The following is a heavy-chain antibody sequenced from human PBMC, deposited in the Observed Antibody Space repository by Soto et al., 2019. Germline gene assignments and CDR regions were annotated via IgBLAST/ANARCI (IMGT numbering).Heavy chain of an antibody. D-gene: IGHD3-10*01. Sequence: SETLSLTCPVSGGSINNNYWSWIRQPPGRGLEWIGYIFSNGRTNYNPSLETRVAISVDTSKNQLSLKLRSVTAADTAVYYCARGGDNSPWYYSLWGQGTLVTVS. CDR1: GGSINNNY. CDR3: ARGGDNSPWYYSL. CDR2: IFSNGRT. V-gene: IGHV4-59*01. J-gene: IGHJ4*02.